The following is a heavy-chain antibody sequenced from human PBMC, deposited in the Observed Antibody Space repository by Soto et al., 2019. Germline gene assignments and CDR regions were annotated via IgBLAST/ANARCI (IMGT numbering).Heavy chain of an antibody. CDR1: GFTFSSYG. CDR2: ISGGGDAI. D-gene: IGHD1-20*01. J-gene: IGHJ4*02. CDR3: VSALIIATTH. V-gene: IGHV3-48*02. Sequence: PGGSLRLSCAASGFTFSSYGMNWVRQAPGKGLEWISHISGGGDAIYYADSVKGRFTISRDNARNSLYLQMNGLRDEDTAVYYCVSALIIATTHWGQGTLVTVSS.